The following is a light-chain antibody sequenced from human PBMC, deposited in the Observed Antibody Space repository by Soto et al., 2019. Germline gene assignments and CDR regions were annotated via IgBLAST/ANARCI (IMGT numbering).Light chain of an antibody. J-gene: IGKJ4*01. V-gene: IGKV3-20*01. CDR1: QSVSSSY. Sequence: EIVLTQSPGTLSLSPGERATLSCRASQSVSSSYLAWYQQKPGQAPRLLIYGASSRATGIPDRFSGSGSGTDFTLTISRLEPEDFAVYYCQQYGSSLWATFGGGTKVEIK. CDR2: GAS. CDR3: QQYGSSLWAT.